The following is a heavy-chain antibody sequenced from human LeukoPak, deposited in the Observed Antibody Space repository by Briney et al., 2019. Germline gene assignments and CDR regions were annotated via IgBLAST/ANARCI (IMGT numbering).Heavy chain of an antibody. V-gene: IGHV4-59*12. CDR1: GGSIRSYY. CDR2: IHYTGST. Sequence: SETLSLTCTVSGGSIRSYYWSWIRQPPGKGLEWIGYIHYTGSTNYNPSLKSRVTISVDTSKNQFSLKLSSVTAADTAVYYCARAADGRVFDFWGQGTLVTVSS. D-gene: IGHD5-24*01. J-gene: IGHJ4*02. CDR3: ARAADGRVFDF.